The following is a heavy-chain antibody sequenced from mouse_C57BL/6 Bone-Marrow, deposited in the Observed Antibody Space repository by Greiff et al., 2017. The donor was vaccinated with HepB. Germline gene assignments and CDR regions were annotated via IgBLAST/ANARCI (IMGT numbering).Heavy chain of an antibody. V-gene: IGHV1-82*01. D-gene: IGHD1-2*01. Sequence: VMLVESGPELVKPGASVKISCKASGYAFSSSWMNWVKQRPGKGLEWIGRIYPGDGDTNYNGKFKGKATLTADKSSSTAYMQLSSLTSEDSAVYFCARSDYGPYYFDYWGQGTTLTVSS. CDR3: ARSDYGPYYFDY. CDR2: IYPGDGDT. CDR1: GYAFSSSW. J-gene: IGHJ2*01.